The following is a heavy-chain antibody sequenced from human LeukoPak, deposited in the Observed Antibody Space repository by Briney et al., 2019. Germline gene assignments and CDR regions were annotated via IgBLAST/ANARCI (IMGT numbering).Heavy chain of an antibody. J-gene: IGHJ4*02. V-gene: IGHV4-59*05. CDR1: GGSISIYY. CDR3: ARHDSRQSPDY. D-gene: IGHD3-22*01. Sequence: PSETLSLTCTVSGGSISIYYWSWIRQPPGKGLEWIGSIYYSGSTYYNPSLKSRVTISVDTSKNQFSLKLSSVTAADTAVYYCARHDSRQSPDYWGQGTLVTVSS. CDR2: IYYSGST.